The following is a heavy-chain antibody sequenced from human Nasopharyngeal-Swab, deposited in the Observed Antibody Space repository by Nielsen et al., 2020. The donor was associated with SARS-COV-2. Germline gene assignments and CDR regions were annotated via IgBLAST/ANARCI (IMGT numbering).Heavy chain of an antibody. J-gene: IGHJ3*02. D-gene: IGHD3-22*01. CDR3: ASHYDSSGYYYRGGGEGDI. CDR2: INTNTGNP. Sequence: WVRQAPGQGLEWMGWINTNTGNPTYAQGFTGRFVFSLDTSVSTAYLQISSLKAEDTAVYYCASHYDSSGYYYRGGGEGDIWG. V-gene: IGHV7-4-1*02.